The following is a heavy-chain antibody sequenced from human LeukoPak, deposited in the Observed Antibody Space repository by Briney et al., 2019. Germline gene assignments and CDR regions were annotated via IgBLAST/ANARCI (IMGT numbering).Heavy chain of an antibody. D-gene: IGHD3-3*01. Sequence: SETLSLTRTVSGGSIGSYYWNWIRQPPGKGLEWIGYIYYTGSTNYNPSLKSRVTISVDTSKNQFSLKLSSVTAADTAVYYCARHAPAYYDFWSGYSDAFDIWGQGTMVTVSS. CDR3: ARHAPAYYDFWSGYSDAFDI. V-gene: IGHV4-59*08. CDR1: GGSIGSYY. CDR2: IYYTGST. J-gene: IGHJ3*02.